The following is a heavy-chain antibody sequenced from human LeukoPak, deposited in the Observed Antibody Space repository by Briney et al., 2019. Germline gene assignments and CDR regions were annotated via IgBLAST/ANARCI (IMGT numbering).Heavy chain of an antibody. CDR3: ARDSVVVVAAGLIDFDY. V-gene: IGHV1-18*01. Sequence: ASVKVSCKASGYTFTSYGISWVRQAPGQGLEWMGWISAYNGNTNYAQKLQGRVTMTTDTSTSTAYMELRSLRSDDTAVYYCARDSVVVVAAGLIDFDYWGQGTLVTVSS. CDR1: GYTFTSYG. D-gene: IGHD2-15*01. CDR2: ISAYNGNT. J-gene: IGHJ4*02.